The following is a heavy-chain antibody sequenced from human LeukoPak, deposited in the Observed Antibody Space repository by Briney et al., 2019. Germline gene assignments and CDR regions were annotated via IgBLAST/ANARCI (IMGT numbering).Heavy chain of an antibody. J-gene: IGHJ4*02. CDR1: GYTFTNYG. D-gene: IGHD6-19*01. V-gene: IGHV1-18*01. Sequence: ASVKVSCKASGYTFTNYGINWVRQAPGQGLEWMGWISTYNGNTNYAQDLQGRVTMTADTSTSTAYMGLRTLTSDDTAVYYCARMMSIPVAGHRPLFDYWGQGTLVTVSS. CDR2: ISTYNGNT. CDR3: ARMMSIPVAGHRPLFDY.